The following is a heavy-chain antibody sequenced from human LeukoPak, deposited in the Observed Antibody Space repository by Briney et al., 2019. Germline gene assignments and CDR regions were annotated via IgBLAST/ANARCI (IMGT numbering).Heavy chain of an antibody. CDR2: ISSSSSYT. V-gene: IGHV3-11*06. D-gene: IGHD6-19*01. J-gene: IGHJ4*02. Sequence: GGSLRLSCAASGFTFSDYYMSWIRQAPRKGLEWVSYISSSSSYTNYADSVKGRFTISRDNGKNSLYLQMNSLRAEDTAVYYCARDLEAVAGYFDYWGQGTLVTVSS. CDR1: GFTFSDYY. CDR3: ARDLEAVAGYFDY.